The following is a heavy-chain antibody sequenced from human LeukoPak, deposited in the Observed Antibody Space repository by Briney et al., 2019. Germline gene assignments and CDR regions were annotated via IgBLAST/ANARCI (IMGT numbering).Heavy chain of an antibody. D-gene: IGHD6-19*01. Sequence: PGGSLRLSCAASGFTFSNYGMHWVRQAPGKGLEWVAFIRYDGSNKYYEDSVKGRFTISRDNSKNTLYLQMNGLRAEDTAMYYCAKDYSSGWLRELDYRGQGTLVTVSS. CDR3: AKDYSSGWLRELDY. CDR1: GFTFSNYG. CDR2: IRYDGSNK. V-gene: IGHV3-30*02. J-gene: IGHJ4*02.